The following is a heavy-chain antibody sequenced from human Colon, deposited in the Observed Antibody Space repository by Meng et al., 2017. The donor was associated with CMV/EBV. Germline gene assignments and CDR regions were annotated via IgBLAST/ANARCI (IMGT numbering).Heavy chain of an antibody. CDR1: GYSFTKYW. Sequence: GGSLRLSCKGAGYSFTKYWIGWVRQMPGKGLEWMGIIYPGDSDTRYSPSFEGHVIISADKSISTAYLQWSSLEASDTGVYYCARQPGYQQIYFYYPMDVWGQGTTVTVSS. CDR2: IYPGDSDT. J-gene: IGHJ6*02. V-gene: IGHV5-51*01. CDR3: ARQPGYQQIYFYYPMDV. D-gene: IGHD5-12*01.